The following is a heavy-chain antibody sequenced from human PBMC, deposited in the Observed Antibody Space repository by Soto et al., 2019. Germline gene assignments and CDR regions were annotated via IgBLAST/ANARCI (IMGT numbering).Heavy chain of an antibody. CDR3: ARLTVVVVPAATLVSEFDY. Sequence: SETLSLTCTVSGGSISSSSYYWGCIRQPPGKGLEWIGSIYYSGSTYYNPSLKSRVTISVDTSKNQFSLKLSSVTAADTAVYYCARLTVVVVPAATLVSEFDYWGQGTLVTVSS. V-gene: IGHV4-39*01. D-gene: IGHD2-2*01. CDR1: GGSISSSSYY. CDR2: IYYSGST. J-gene: IGHJ4*02.